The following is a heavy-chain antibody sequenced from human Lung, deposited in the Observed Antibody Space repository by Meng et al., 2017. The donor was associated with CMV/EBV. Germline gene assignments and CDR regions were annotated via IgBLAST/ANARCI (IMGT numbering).Heavy chain of an antibody. CDR2: IIPILGIA. V-gene: IGHV1-69*02. CDR1: GGTFSSYT. J-gene: IGHJ6*02. D-gene: IGHD1-14*01. CDR3: ARVGRNFYGMDG. Sequence: SXXVSXKASGGTFSSYTISWVRQAPGQGLEWMGRIIPILGIANYAQKFQGRVTITADKSTSTAYMELSSLRSEDTAVYYCARVGRNFYGMDGWGQGTMVTVSS.